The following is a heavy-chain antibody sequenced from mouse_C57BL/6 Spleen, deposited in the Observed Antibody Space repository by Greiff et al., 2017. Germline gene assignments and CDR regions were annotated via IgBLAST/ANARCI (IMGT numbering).Heavy chain of an antibody. CDR2: IYPGSGST. Sequence: QVQLQQPGAELVKPGASVKMSCKASGYTFTSYWINWVKQRPGQGLEWIGDIYPGSGSTNYNEKFKSKATLTVDTSSSTAYMQLSSLTSEDSAVYYCARCYSNYEDYAMDYWGQGTSVTVSS. D-gene: IGHD2-5*01. CDR3: ARCYSNYEDYAMDY. CDR1: GYTFTSYW. V-gene: IGHV1-55*01. J-gene: IGHJ4*01.